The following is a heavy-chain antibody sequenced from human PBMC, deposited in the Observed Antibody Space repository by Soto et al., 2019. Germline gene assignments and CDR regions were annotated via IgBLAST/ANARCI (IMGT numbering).Heavy chain of an antibody. CDR2: ISPHKDNT. Sequence: VASVKVSCKXSGYTFSSIGISWVRQAPGQGLEWMGWISPHKDNTYYAQRLQGRVTMTTDTSTSTAYMELRSLRSDDTAVYFCARDLDGSGSYYTNYWGQGTLVTVSS. CDR1: GYTFSSIG. CDR3: ARDLDGSGSYYTNY. J-gene: IGHJ4*02. D-gene: IGHD3-10*01. V-gene: IGHV1-18*01.